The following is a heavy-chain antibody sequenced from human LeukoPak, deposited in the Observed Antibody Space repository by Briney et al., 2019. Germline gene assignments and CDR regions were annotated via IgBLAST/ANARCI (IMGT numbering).Heavy chain of an antibody. CDR3: ASREEYDYYFDY. J-gene: IGHJ4*02. D-gene: IGHD2/OR15-2a*01. Sequence: SETLSLTCTVSGGSISSSSYYWGWIRQPPGKGLEWIGSIYYSGSTYYNPSLKSRVTISVDTSKNQLSLKLSSVTAADTAVYYCASREEYDYYFDYWGQGTLVTVSS. CDR2: IYYSGST. CDR1: GGSISSSSYY. V-gene: IGHV4-39*01.